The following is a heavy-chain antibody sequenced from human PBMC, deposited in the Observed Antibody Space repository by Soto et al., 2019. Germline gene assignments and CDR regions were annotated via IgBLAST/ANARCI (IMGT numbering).Heavy chain of an antibody. CDR3: AKDLHSSGWAAYNFDY. J-gene: IGHJ4*02. Sequence: PGGSLRLSCAASGFTFSNYGMHWVRQAPGKGLEWVALISYDGSNKYYTDSVKGRFTISRDNTKNTLYLQMNSLRAEDSAVYCCAKDLHSSGWAAYNFDYWGQGTLVTVSS. D-gene: IGHD6-25*01. CDR1: GFTFSNYG. V-gene: IGHV3-30*18. CDR2: ISYDGSNK.